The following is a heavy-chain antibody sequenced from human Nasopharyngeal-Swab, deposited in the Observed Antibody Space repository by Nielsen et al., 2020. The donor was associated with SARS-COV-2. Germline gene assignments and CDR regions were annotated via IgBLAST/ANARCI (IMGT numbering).Heavy chain of an antibody. J-gene: IGHJ4*02. V-gene: IGHV4-59*01. CDR1: GGPISSYY. CDR3: ARGDVGYYDSSGYSYYFDY. D-gene: IGHD3-22*01. CDR2: IYYIGST. Sequence: SDPLSLTCTVSGGPISSYYWSWIRQPPGKGLEWTEYIYYIGSTNYNHSPKSRVTISVDTSKNQFSLKLSSVTAADTAVYYCARGDVGYYDSSGYSYYFDYWGQGTLVTVSS.